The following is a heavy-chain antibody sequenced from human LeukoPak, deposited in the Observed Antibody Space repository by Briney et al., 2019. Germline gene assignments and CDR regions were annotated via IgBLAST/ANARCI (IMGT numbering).Heavy chain of an antibody. J-gene: IGHJ6*02. D-gene: IGHD2-2*01. Sequence: SETLSLTCTVSGGSISSGDYYWSWIRQPPGKGLEWIGYIYYSGSTYYNPSLKSRVTISVDTSKNQFSLKLSSVTAADTAVYYCASEANCSSTSCYGPVGYYGMDVWGQGTTVTVSS. V-gene: IGHV4-30-4*01. CDR2: IYYSGST. CDR3: ASEANCSSTSCYGPVGYYGMDV. CDR1: GGSISSGDYY.